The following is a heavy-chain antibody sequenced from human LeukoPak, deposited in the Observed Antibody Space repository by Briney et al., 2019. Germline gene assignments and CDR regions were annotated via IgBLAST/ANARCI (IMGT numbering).Heavy chain of an antibody. Sequence: GASVKVSCKVSGYTLTELSMHWVRQAPGKGLEWMGGFDPEDGETIYAQKFQGRVTMTTDTSTSTAYMELRSLRSDDTAVYYCARSIAAAVFDPWGQGTLVTVSS. V-gene: IGHV1-24*01. D-gene: IGHD6-13*01. J-gene: IGHJ5*02. CDR2: FDPEDGET. CDR1: GYTLTELS. CDR3: ARSIAAAVFDP.